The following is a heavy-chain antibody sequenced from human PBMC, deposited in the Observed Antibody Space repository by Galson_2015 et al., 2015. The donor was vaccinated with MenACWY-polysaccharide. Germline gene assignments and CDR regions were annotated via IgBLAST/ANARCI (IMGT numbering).Heavy chain of an antibody. D-gene: IGHD6-13*01. CDR1: GFIFEDYA. CDR2: ISWNSGSI. Sequence: SLRLSCAASGFIFEDYAMHWVRHAPGKGLEWVSGISWNSGSIGYADSVKGRFTISRDNAENSLYLQMNSLRAEDTALYYCAKSREYSRSPPSDYWGQCTLVAASP. V-gene: IGHV3-9*01. CDR3: AKSREYSRSPPSDY. J-gene: IGHJ4*02.